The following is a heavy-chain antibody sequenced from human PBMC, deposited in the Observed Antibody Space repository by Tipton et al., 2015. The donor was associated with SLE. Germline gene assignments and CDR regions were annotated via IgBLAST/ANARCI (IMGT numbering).Heavy chain of an antibody. J-gene: IGHJ3*02. V-gene: IGHV3-30*19. CDR2: ISYDGSNK. CDR3: ARDAGTNRVAFDI. CDR1: GFTFSSYG. D-gene: IGHD1-14*01. Sequence: SLRLSCAASGFTFSSYGMHWVRQAPGKGLEWVAVISYDGSNKYYADSVKGRFTISRDNSKNTLYLQMNSLRAEDTAVYYCARDAGTNRVAFDIWGQGTMVTVSS.